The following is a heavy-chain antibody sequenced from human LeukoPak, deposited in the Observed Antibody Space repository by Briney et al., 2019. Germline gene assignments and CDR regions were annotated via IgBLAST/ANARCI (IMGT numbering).Heavy chain of an antibody. V-gene: IGHV4-59*11. CDR3: ARSYNSGSYYPYYFDY. J-gene: IGHJ4*02. Sequence: SETLSLTCTVSGGSISSHFWSWVRQPPGKGLEWSGSIYHTGSTNYNPSLKSRITMSVDTSTNQFSLKLSSVTAADTAVYYCARSYNSGSYYPYYFDYWGQGTLVTVSS. D-gene: IGHD3-10*01. CDR1: GGSISSHF. CDR2: IYHTGST.